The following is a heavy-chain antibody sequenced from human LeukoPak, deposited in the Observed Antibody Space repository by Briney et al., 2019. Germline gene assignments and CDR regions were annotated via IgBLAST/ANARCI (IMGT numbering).Heavy chain of an antibody. D-gene: IGHD6-6*01. V-gene: IGHV3-23*01. CDR1: RFTFSSYA. CDR3: AKGSRIAARPTIWFDS. J-gene: IGHJ5*01. Sequence: GGSLRLSCAASRFTFSSYAMNWVRQAPGKGLEWVSSGHSDGTTYYADSVKGRFTVSRDNSKNTLSLQMNSLRAEDTAVYYCAKGSRIAARPTIWFDSWGQGTLVTVSS. CDR2: SGHSDGTT.